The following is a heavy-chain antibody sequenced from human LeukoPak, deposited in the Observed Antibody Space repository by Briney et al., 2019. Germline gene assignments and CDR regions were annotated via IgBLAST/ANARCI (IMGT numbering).Heavy chain of an antibody. CDR1: GGSFSGYY. CDR2: INHSGST. CDR3: ARQTGSGLFILP. V-gene: IGHV4-34*01. J-gene: IGHJ4*02. D-gene: IGHD3/OR15-3a*01. Sequence: ASGTLSLTCAVYGGSFSGYYWSWIRQPPGKGLEWIGEINHSGSTNYNPSLKSRVTISVDTSKNQFSLKLSSVTAADTAVYYCARQTGSGLFILPGGQGTLVTVSS.